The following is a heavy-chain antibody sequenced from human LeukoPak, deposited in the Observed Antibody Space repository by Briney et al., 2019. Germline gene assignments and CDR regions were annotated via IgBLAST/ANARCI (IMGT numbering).Heavy chain of an antibody. V-gene: IGHV1-46*01. CDR3: ARDPGDYSNYSHYYYYMDV. D-gene: IGHD4-11*01. Sequence: ASVKVSCKASGYTFTSYYMHWVRQAPGQGLEWMGIINPSGGSASYAQKFQGRVTMTRDMSTSTVYMELSSLRSEDTAVYYCARDPGDYSNYSHYYYYMDVWGKGTTVTVSS. J-gene: IGHJ6*03. CDR1: GYTFTSYY. CDR2: INPSGGSA.